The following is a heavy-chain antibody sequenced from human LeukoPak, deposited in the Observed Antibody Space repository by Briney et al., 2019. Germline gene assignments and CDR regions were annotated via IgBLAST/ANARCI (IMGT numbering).Heavy chain of an antibody. CDR2: IKEDGSEK. Sequence: PGGSLRLSCAASGFTFNRDWTAWVRQAPGKGLEWVANIKEDGSEKNYVDSVKGRFTISRDNDENSVYLQMNDLRAEDTGVYYCATKEPSTSGWSYWGQGTLVTVSS. CDR3: ATKEPSTSGWSY. D-gene: IGHD6-19*01. V-gene: IGHV3-7*01. CDR1: GFTFNRDW. J-gene: IGHJ4*02.